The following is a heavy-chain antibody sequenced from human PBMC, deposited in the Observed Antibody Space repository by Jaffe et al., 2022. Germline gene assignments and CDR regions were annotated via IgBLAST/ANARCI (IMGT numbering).Heavy chain of an antibody. CDR2: IKSKTDGGTT. D-gene: IGHD3-3*01. CDR1: GFTFSNAW. V-gene: IGHV3-15*01. Sequence: EVQLVESGGGLVKPGGSLRLSCAASGFTFSNAWMSWVRQAPGKGLEWVGRIKSKTDGGTTDYAAPVKGRFTISRDDSKNTLYLQMNSLKTEDTAVYYCTTVSSRRFLEWSPPRDYWGQGTLVTVSS. J-gene: IGHJ4*02. CDR3: TTVSSRRFLEWSPPRDY.